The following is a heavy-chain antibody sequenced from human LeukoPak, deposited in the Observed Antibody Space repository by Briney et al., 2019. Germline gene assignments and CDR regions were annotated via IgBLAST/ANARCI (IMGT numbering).Heavy chain of an antibody. Sequence: SETLSLTCTVSGGSISGSSYYWGWSRQPPGKGLEWIGSIYYSGSAYYNPSLKSRVTIPVDTSKNQFSLKLSSVTAADTAVYYCARHRGCNYPDAFDIWGQGTMVTVSS. CDR2: IYYSGSA. V-gene: IGHV4-39*01. D-gene: IGHD1-7*01. CDR3: ARHRGCNYPDAFDI. CDR1: GGSISGSSYY. J-gene: IGHJ3*02.